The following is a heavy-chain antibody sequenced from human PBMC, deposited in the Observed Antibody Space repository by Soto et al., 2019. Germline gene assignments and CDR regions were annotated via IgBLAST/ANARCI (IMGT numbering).Heavy chain of an antibody. CDR2: IDNAGSSA. V-gene: IGHV3-74*01. D-gene: IGHD1-26*01. CDR3: TRVGGAVSGMDV. J-gene: IGHJ6*01. Sequence: EVQLVESGGGLVQPGGSLRLSCAASGFTFSIYWMHWVRQATGKGPVWVSRIDNAGSSARYADSVKGRFTISRDNAKNTVYLQMNSLRAEDTAVYYCTRVGGAVSGMDVW. CDR1: GFTFSIYW.